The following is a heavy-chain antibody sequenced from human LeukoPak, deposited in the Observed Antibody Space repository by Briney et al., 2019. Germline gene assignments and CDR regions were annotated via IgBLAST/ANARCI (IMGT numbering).Heavy chain of an antibody. CDR2: IKSDGSN. J-gene: IGHJ4*02. D-gene: IGHD3-9*01. CDR1: GFTFSSYW. Sequence: PGGSLRLSCAASGFTFSSYWMHWVRQAPGKGLVWVSRIKSDGSNYYADSVKGRFTISRENSKNTLWLQMNSLRAEDTAVYYCARLHYDVLTGPFDYWGQGTLVTVSS. V-gene: IGHV3-74*01. CDR3: ARLHYDVLTGPFDY.